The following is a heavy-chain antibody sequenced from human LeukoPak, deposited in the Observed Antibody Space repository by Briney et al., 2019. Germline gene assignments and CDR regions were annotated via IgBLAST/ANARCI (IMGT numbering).Heavy chain of an antibody. CDR2: IDVTGKKI. V-gene: IGHV3-48*03. Sequence: GGSLRLSCAASGFAFSGFEMNWVRQAPGKGPEWIAYIDVTGKKIRYADSVKGRFTISRDNANSSVYLQMNSLRVDDTAVYYCARENYVRGYDYWGQGTMVTVSS. J-gene: IGHJ4*02. CDR1: GFAFSGFE. D-gene: IGHD3-16*01. CDR3: ARENYVRGYDY.